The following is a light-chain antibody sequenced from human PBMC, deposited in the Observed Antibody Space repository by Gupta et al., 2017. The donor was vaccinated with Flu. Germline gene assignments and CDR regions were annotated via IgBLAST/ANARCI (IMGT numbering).Light chain of an antibody. J-gene: IGLJ2*01. V-gene: IGLV3-21*02. CDR3: QGWDGSRDHVF. Sequence: SYVLTQPPSVSGAPGQTARVPCGGNNIGSKIVHWYQQKPGQAPVLVVYGDNDRHSGTPERLSESSSGNSATLTIARVEAGDEADYYCQGWDGSRDHVFFGGGTKLTVL. CDR1: NIGSKI. CDR2: GDN.